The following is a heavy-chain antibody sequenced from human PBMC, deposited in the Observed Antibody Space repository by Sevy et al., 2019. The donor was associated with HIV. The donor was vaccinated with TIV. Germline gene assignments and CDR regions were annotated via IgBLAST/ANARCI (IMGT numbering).Heavy chain of an antibody. D-gene: IGHD1-1*01. CDR1: GFTFSSFS. CDR2: ISLDGSNK. CDR3: ALERLFSNVAEYFQN. V-gene: IGHV3-30-3*01. Sequence: GGSLRLSCATSGFTFSSFSMHWVRQAPGKGLEWVATISLDGSNKYYADSVKGRFTISRDNPKNSLYLQMNSLRAEDTAVYCCALERLFSNVAEYFQNWGQGTLVTVSS. J-gene: IGHJ1*01.